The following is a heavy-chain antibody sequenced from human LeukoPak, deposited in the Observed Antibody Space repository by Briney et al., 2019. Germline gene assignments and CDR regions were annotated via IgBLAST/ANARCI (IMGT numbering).Heavy chain of an antibody. Sequence: GGSLRLSCAASGLNFGSFAMTWVRQAPGKGLEWVSSVSGGGGATYYADALKGRFTIFRDNSKNMLYLQVSSLSVEDTAVYYCAKDVGSGSPHYSYYGLDVWGQGTTVTVSS. CDR3: AKDVGSGSPHYSYYGLDV. V-gene: IGHV3-23*01. CDR2: VSGGGGAT. CDR1: GLNFGSFA. D-gene: IGHD3-10*01. J-gene: IGHJ6*02.